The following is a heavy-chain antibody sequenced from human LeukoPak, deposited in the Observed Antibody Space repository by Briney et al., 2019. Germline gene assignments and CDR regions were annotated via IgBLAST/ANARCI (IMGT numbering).Heavy chain of an antibody. CDR3: ARAYGGNWFDY. D-gene: IGHD4-23*01. CDR2: ISSSNSTI. CDR1: GFTLRSYD. J-gene: IGHJ4*02. V-gene: IGHV3-48*02. Sequence: GGSLRLSCAASGFTLRSYDMSWVRQAPGKGLEWISYISSSNSTIYYADSVKGRFTISRDNAKNSVYLQMNSLRDEDTAVYYCARAYGGNWFDYWGQGTLVTVSS.